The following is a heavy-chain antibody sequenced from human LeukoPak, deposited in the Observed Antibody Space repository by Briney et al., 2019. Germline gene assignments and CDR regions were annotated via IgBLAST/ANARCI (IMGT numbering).Heavy chain of an antibody. D-gene: IGHD2-2*01. CDR1: GGSLSSSSYY. V-gene: IGHV4-39*02. CDR3: AREGGDIVLVPAANWFDP. CDR2: IYYSGST. Sequence: SETLSLTCTVSGGSLSSSSYYWGWIRRLPGKGLEWIGSIYYSGSTYYNPSLKSRVTISVDTSKNQFSLKLSSVTAADTAVYYCAREGGDIVLVPAANWFDPWGQGTLVTVSS. J-gene: IGHJ5*02.